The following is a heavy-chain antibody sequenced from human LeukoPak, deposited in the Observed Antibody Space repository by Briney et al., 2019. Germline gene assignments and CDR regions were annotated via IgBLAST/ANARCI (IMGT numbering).Heavy chain of an antibody. V-gene: IGHV4-59*08. Sequence: SETLSLTCTVSGGSLSSYYWSWIRQPPGKGLEWIGYIYNSGRTNYNPSLKSRVNISVDTSNNLFSLKLSSVTAADTAVYYCARHERKRLMDFDYWGQGTLVTVSS. CDR3: ARHERKRLMDFDY. D-gene: IGHD2-8*01. CDR1: GGSLSSYY. J-gene: IGHJ4*02. CDR2: IYNSGRT.